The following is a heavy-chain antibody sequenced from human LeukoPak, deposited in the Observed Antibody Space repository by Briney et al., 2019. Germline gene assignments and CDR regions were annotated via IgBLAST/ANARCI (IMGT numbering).Heavy chain of an antibody. CDR2: IIPIFGTA. D-gene: IGHD1-26*01. V-gene: IGHV1-69*13. CDR3: ARGLYSGSHGGY. Sequence: GASVKVSCKASGGTFSSYAISWVRQAPGQGLEWMGGIIPIFGTANYAQKFQGRVAITADESTSTAYMELSSLRSEDTAVYYCARGLYSGSHGGYWGQGTLVTVSS. CDR1: GGTFSSYA. J-gene: IGHJ4*02.